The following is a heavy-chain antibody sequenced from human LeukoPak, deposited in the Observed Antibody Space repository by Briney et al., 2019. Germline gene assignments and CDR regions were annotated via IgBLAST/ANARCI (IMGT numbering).Heavy chain of an antibody. Sequence: GGSLRLSCAASGFTFSDYYMSWIRQAPGKGLEWVSYISSGGTTIYYADSVKGRFTISRDNAQNSLYLQMNSLRAEDTAVYYCARAAYVWGSFAIFGYWGQGTLVTVSS. V-gene: IGHV3-11*04. D-gene: IGHD3-16*01. CDR1: GFTFSDYY. CDR2: ISSGGTTI. CDR3: ARAAYVWGSFAIFGY. J-gene: IGHJ4*02.